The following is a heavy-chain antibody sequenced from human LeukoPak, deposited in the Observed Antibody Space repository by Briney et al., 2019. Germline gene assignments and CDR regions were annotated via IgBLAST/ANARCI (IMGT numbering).Heavy chain of an antibody. Sequence: WGSLRLSCAASGFTFSSYSMNWVRQAPGKGLEWVSSIGSGGNYIYYAESVKGRFTISRDNAKNSLYLQMNSLRAEDTAVYYCARDKYGSGSPSDPWGQGTLVTVSS. V-gene: IGHV3-21*01. J-gene: IGHJ5*02. CDR3: ARDKYGSGSPSDP. CDR1: GFTFSSYS. CDR2: IGSGGNYI. D-gene: IGHD3-10*01.